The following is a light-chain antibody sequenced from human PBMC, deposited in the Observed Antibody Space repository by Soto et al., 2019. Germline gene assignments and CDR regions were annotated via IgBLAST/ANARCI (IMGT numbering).Light chain of an antibody. J-gene: IGKJ1*01. CDR3: QQRSSWPLT. CDR2: DAS. Sequence: EIVLTQSPATLSLSPGERATLSCRASQSVNSYLAWYQQKPGQAPRLVIYDASTRTTGIPARFSGSGSGTDFTLTISSLEPEDFAVYYCQQRSSWPLTFGQGTKVDI. CDR1: QSVNSY. V-gene: IGKV3-11*01.